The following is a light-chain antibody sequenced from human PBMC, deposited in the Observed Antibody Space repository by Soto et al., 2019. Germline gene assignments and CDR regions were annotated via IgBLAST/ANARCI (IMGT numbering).Light chain of an antibody. CDR3: QSYDSSLTGV. J-gene: IGLJ3*02. CDR2: ANS. V-gene: IGLV1-40*01. Sequence: QSVLTQPPSVSGAPGQRVIISCTGSSSNIGAGYDVHWYQQLPGTAPKLLMYANSNRPSGVPDRFSGSKSGTSASLAITDLQAEDEADYYCQSYDSSLTGVFGGGTKVTVL. CDR1: SSNIGAGYD.